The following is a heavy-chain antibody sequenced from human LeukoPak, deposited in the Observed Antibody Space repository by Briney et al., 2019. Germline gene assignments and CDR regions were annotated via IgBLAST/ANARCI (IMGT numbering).Heavy chain of an antibody. CDR2: INPSGGST. CDR3: ASAFAYYYDSSGYYFDY. D-gene: IGHD3-22*01. Sequence: ASVKVSCKASGYTFTSYYMHWVRQAPGQGLEWMGIINPSGGSTSYAQKFQGRVTMTRDTSTSTVYMELSSLRSEDTAVYYCASAFAYYYDSSGYYFDYWGQGTLVTVSS. V-gene: IGHV1-46*01. CDR1: GYTFTSYY. J-gene: IGHJ4*02.